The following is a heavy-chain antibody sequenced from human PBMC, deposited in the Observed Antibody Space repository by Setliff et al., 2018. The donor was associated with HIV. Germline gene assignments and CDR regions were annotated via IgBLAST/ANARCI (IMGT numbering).Heavy chain of an antibody. CDR1: GFTFKNAW. Sequence: PGGSLRLSCAASGFTFKNAWMNWVRQAPGKGLEWIGRIKSKTDGGTTDYAAPVKGRFTISRDDSKSTLYLQLTTLKTEDTAVYYCIWSGSSGLYYFDHWGQGTLVTVSS. CDR2: IKSKTDGGTT. CDR3: IWSGSSGLYYFDH. V-gene: IGHV3-15*01. J-gene: IGHJ4*02. D-gene: IGHD3-22*01.